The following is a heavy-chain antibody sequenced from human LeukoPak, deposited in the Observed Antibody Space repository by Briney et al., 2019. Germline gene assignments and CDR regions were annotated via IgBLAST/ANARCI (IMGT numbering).Heavy chain of an antibody. V-gene: IGHV4-31*03. J-gene: IGHJ5*02. CDR1: GGSISSSYDY. D-gene: IGHD5/OR15-5a*01. Sequence: SQTLSLTCSVSGGSISSSYDYWTWIRQHPGKGLEWIGYVYKSGTTYYNPSLKSRITISVDTSKNQFSLKLTSVTAADTAVYYCAKTRSVSRHGWFDPWGQGTLVTVSS. CDR3: AKTRSVSRHGWFDP. CDR2: VYKSGTT.